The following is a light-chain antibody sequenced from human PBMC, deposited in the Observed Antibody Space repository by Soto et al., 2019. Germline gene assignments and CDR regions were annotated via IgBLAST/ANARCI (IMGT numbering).Light chain of an antibody. CDR3: GSWDSSLSADV. V-gene: IGLV1-51*01. J-gene: IGLJ1*01. CDR2: DDN. CDR1: SSNIGGNS. Sequence: QSVMTQPPSVSAAPGQKVTISCSGSSSNIGGNSVSWYQQLPGTAPKLLIYDDNNRPAGITDRFSGSKSGTSATLGITGFQTGDEADYYCGSWDSSLSADVFGTGTKLTVL.